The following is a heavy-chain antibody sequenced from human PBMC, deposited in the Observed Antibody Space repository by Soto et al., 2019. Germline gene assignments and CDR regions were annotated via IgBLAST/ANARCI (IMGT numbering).Heavy chain of an antibody. CDR1: GYTFTSYG. Sequence: ASVKVSCKASGYTFTSYGISWVRQAPGQGLEWMGWISAYNGNTNYAQKLQGRVTMTTDTSTSTAYMELRSLRSDDTAVYYCGRASARGMAVAGTGYYYYGMEGGGKGPRVTVS. J-gene: IGHJ6*04. V-gene: IGHV1-18*01. CDR2: ISAYNGNT. D-gene: IGHD6-19*01. CDR3: GRASARGMAVAGTGYYYYGMEG.